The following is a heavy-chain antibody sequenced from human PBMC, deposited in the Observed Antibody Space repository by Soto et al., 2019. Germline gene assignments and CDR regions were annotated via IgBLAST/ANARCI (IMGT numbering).Heavy chain of an antibody. D-gene: IGHD2-21*01. V-gene: IGHV1-69*12. CDR3: ASCGLRDQY. Sequence: QVQLVQSGAEVKKPGSSVRVSCKASGGTFSNSIINWVRQAPGQGLEWMGGITPIFGTANYAQKFQDRVTITADDSTTTAYMVLNSLRSENTAVYYWASCGLRDQYWGPGTRVTVSS. CDR2: ITPIFGTA. CDR1: GGTFSNSI. J-gene: IGHJ4*02.